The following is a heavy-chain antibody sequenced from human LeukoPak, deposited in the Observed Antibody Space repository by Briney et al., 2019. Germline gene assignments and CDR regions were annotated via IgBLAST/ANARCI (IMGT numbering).Heavy chain of an antibody. D-gene: IGHD1-1*01. CDR1: GFTFGTYW. V-gene: IGHV3-7*01. CDR2: IKEDATEK. CDR3: ATFNNFANG. Sequence: GGSLRLSCAASGFTFGTYWAHWVRQAPGQGLEWVANIKEDATEKYYVDSVKGRFTISRDNAKKSRYLQMNSLRVEDTAVYYCATFNNFANGWGQGTLVTVSS. J-gene: IGHJ4*02.